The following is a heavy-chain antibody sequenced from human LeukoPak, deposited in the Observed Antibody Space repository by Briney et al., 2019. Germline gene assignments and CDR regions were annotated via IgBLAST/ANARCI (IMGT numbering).Heavy chain of an antibody. CDR2: IYYSGST. Sequence: SETLSLTCTVSGGSISSYYWSWIRQPPGKGLEWIGYIYYSGSTNYNPSLKSRVTISVDTSKNQFSLKLSSVTAADTAVYYCARGAYSLGAFDIWGQGTMVTVSS. CDR3: ARGAYSLGAFDI. V-gene: IGHV4-59*08. D-gene: IGHD5-18*01. CDR1: GGSISSYY. J-gene: IGHJ3*02.